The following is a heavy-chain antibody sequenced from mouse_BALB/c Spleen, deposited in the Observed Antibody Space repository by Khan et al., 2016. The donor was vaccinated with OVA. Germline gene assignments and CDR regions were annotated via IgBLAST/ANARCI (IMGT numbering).Heavy chain of an antibody. Sequence: QLKESGPGLVKPSQSLSLTCTVTGYSITSDYAWNWIRQFPRNKLEWMGYISYSGSTSYNPSLKSRISITRDTSKNQFFLQLNSVTTEDTATYFCARSGYEAWFAYWGQGTLVTVSA. CDR1: GYSITSDYA. V-gene: IGHV3-2*02. CDR3: ARSGYEAWFAY. J-gene: IGHJ3*01. D-gene: IGHD2-14*01. CDR2: ISYSGST.